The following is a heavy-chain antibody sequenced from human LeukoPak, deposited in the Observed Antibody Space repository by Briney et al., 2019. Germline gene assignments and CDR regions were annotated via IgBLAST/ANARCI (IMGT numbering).Heavy chain of an antibody. V-gene: IGHV1-24*01. CDR3: ATFFHCSGGSCYSVGWFDP. CDR2: FDPEDGET. Sequence: ASVKVSCKVSGYTLTELSMHWVRQAPGKGLEWMGGFDPEDGETIYAQKFQGRVTMTDDTSTDTAYMELSSLRSEDTAVYYCATFFHCSGGSCYSVGWFDPWGQGTLVTVSS. D-gene: IGHD2-15*01. J-gene: IGHJ5*02. CDR1: GYTLTELS.